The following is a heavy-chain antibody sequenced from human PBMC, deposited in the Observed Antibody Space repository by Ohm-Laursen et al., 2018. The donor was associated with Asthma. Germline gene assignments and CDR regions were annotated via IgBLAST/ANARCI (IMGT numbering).Heavy chain of an antibody. D-gene: IGHD3-22*01. CDR3: ARDGLRSGHYPRPHDY. CDR1: GYTFSRYS. V-gene: IGHV3-21*01. Sequence: SLRLSCAASGYTFSRYSIHWIRQAPGKGLEWVASISTASTFIYYADSVRGRFTTSRDNARNLVFLQMDSLRAEDTAVYYCARDGLRSGHYPRPHDYWGQGTLVTVSS. J-gene: IGHJ4*02. CDR2: ISTASTFI.